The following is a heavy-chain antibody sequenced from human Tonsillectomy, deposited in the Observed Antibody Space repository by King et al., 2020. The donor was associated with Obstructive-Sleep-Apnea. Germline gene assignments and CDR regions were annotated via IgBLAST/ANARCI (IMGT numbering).Heavy chain of an antibody. CDR1: GGSISSYY. CDR2: IYYSGST. CDR3: ARGRYYFDY. V-gene: IGHV4-59*01. Sequence: VQLQESGPGLVKPSETLSPTCTVSGGSISSYYWSWIRQPPGKGLEWIGYIYYSGSTNYNPSLKSRVTISVDTSKNQFSLKLSSVTAADTAVYYCARGRYYFDYWGQGTLVTVSS. J-gene: IGHJ4*02.